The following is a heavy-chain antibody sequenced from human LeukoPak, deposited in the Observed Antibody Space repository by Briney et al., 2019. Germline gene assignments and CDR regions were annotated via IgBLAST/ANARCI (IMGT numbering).Heavy chain of an antibody. CDR3: ARYDYGEYYYYGMDV. V-gene: IGHV4-34*01. CDR2: INHSGST. D-gene: IGHD4-17*01. CDR1: GGSFSGYY. Sequence: SETLSLTCAVYGGSFSGYYWSWIRQPPGKGLEWIGEINHSGSTNYNPSLKSRVTISVDTSKNQFSLKLSSVTAADTAVYYCARYDYGEYYYYGMDVWGQGTTVTVSS. J-gene: IGHJ6*02.